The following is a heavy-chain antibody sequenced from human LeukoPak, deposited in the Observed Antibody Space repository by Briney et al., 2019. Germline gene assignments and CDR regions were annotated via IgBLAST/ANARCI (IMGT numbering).Heavy chain of an antibody. CDR1: GFTFSSSG. CDR2: IWYDGSNK. Sequence: GRSLRLSCAASGFTFSSSGMHWVRQAPGKGLEWVAVIWYDGSNKYYADSVKGRFTISRDNSKNTLYLQMNSLRAEDTAVYYCARARNWNDALDYWGQGTLVTVSS. D-gene: IGHD1-1*01. CDR3: ARARNWNDALDY. J-gene: IGHJ4*02. V-gene: IGHV3-33*08.